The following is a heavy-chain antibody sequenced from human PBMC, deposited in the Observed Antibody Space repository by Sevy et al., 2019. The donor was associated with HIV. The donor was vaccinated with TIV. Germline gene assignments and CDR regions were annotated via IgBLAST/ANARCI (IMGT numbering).Heavy chain of an antibody. CDR1: GYTFTSYY. CDR2: INPSGGST. D-gene: IGHD3-16*02. J-gene: IGHJ6*02. CDR3: ARDTPRYDYVWGSYRYYYYYGMDV. Sequence: ASVKVSCKASGYTFTSYYMHWVRQAPGQGLEWMGIINPSGGSTSYAQKFQGRVTMTRDTSTRTVYMELSSLRSEDTAVYYCARDTPRYDYVWGSYRYYYYYGMDVWGQGTTVTVSS. V-gene: IGHV1-46*01.